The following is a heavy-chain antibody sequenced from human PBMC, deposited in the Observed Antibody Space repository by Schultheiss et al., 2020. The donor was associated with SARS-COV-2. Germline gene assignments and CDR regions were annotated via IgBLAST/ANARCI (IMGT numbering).Heavy chain of an antibody. CDR2: INHSGST. D-gene: IGHD2-15*01. J-gene: IGHJ4*02. CDR1: GGSISSGGYY. V-gene: IGHV4-39*07. CDR3: ARDRYCSGGSCYSVMG. Sequence: SETLSLTCTVSGGSISSGGYYWSWIRQHPGKGLEWIGEINHSGSTNYNPSLKSRVTISVDTSKNQFSLKLSSVTAADTAVYYCARDRYCSGGSCYSVMGWGQGTLVTVSS.